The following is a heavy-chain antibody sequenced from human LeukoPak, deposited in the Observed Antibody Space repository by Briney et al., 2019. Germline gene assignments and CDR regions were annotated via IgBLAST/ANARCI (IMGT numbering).Heavy chain of an antibody. J-gene: IGHJ5*02. D-gene: IGHD3-3*01. V-gene: IGHV4-59*12. CDR1: GGSISSYY. Sequence: SETLSLTCTVSGGSISSYYWSWIRQPPGKGLEWIGYIYYSGSTNYNPSLKSRVTISVDTSKNQFSLKLSSVTAADTAVYYCARLFTIFGVVSTNWFDPWGQGTLVTVSS. CDR3: ARLFTIFGVVSTNWFDP. CDR2: IYYSGST.